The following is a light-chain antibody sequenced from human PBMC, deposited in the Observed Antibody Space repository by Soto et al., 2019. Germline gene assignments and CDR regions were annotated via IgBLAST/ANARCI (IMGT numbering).Light chain of an antibody. J-gene: IGKJ5*01. V-gene: IGKV3-11*01. CDR3: QQRGKWPIT. CDR2: DAS. Sequence: EIVLTQSPATLSLSPGERTTLSCRASQSVSSYLAWYQQKPGQAPRLLIYDASNRATGIPARFSGSGSGTDFPLTIRSLEPEDFAVYYCQQRGKWPITFGQGTRLEI. CDR1: QSVSSY.